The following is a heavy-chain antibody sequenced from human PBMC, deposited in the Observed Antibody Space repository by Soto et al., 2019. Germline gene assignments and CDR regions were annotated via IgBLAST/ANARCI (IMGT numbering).Heavy chain of an antibody. J-gene: IGHJ4*01. D-gene: IGHD3-22*01. V-gene: IGHV3-23*01. CDR1: GFTFATFA. Sequence: EVQLLESGGGLVQPGGSLRLSCAASGFTFATFAMSWVRQAPGMGLEWVSGLSDSGGTTYYADSVKGRFIISRDNSKNKLYLQMNSLRGDDTAVYYCVQRGGSGYYGAFDYWGHGTLVTVSS. CDR3: VQRGGSGYYGAFDY. CDR2: LSDSGGTT.